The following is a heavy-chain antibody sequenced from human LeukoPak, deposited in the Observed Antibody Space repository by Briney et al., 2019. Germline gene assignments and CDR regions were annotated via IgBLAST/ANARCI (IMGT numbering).Heavy chain of an antibody. CDR3: ARGATLSGSYSLDY. D-gene: IGHD1-26*01. V-gene: IGHV3-53*01. CDR1: GFTVSTNY. J-gene: IGHJ4*02. CDR2: IYSGGST. Sequence: GGSLRLSCAASGFTVSTNYMSWVRQAPGKGLEWVSVIYSGGSTFHADSVKGRFTISRDNSKNPLHLQMNSLRAEDTAVYYCARGATLSGSYSLDYWGQGTLVTVSS.